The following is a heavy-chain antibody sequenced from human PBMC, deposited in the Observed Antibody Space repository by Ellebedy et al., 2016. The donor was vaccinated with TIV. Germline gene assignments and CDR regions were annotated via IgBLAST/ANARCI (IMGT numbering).Heavy chain of an antibody. CDR2: IYNSGST. CDR3: ARHPSSLDY. Sequence: SETLSLXCTVSGGSVSSGGYYWTWIRQPPGKGLEWIGHIYNSGSTNYSPSLKSRVTISVDTSKNQFSLKLSSVTAADTAVYYCARHPSSLDYWGQGTLVTVSS. V-gene: IGHV4-61*08. J-gene: IGHJ4*02. CDR1: GGSVSSGGYY. D-gene: IGHD6-13*01.